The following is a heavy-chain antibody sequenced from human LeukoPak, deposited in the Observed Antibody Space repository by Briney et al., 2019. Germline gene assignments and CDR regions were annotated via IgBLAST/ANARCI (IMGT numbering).Heavy chain of an antibody. V-gene: IGHV3-21*01. Sequence: GGSLRLSCAASGLTFSSYSMNWVRQAPGKGLEWVSSISSSSSYIYYADSVKGRFTISRDNAKNSLYLQMNSLRAEDTAVYYCARDNLWFRELYYFDYWGQGTLVTVSS. CDR1: GLTFSSYS. D-gene: IGHD3-10*01. CDR2: ISSSSSYI. CDR3: ARDNLWFRELYYFDY. J-gene: IGHJ4*02.